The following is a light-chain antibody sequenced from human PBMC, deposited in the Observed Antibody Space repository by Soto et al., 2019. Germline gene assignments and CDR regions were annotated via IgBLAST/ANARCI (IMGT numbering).Light chain of an antibody. Sequence: EIVLTQSPGTLSLSPGERATLSCRASQSVSSSYLAWYQQKAGQAPRLLIYGASTRATGIPARFSGSGSGTEFTLTISSLQSEDFAVYYCQQYNNWRAAYPFGQGTKLEIK. CDR1: QSVSSSY. J-gene: IGKJ2*01. CDR2: GAS. V-gene: IGKV3-15*01. CDR3: QQYNNWRAAYP.